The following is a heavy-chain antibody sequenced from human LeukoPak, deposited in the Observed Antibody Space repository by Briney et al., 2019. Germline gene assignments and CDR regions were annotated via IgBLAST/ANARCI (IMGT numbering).Heavy chain of an antibody. CDR3: ERQETYYYDSSGYYYSY. Sequence: ASVKVSCKASGDTFTSYYMHWVRQAPGQGLEWMGIINPSGGSTSYAQKFQGRVTMTRDTSTSTVYMELSSLRSEDTAVYYCERQETYYYDSSGYYYSYWGQGTLVTVSS. J-gene: IGHJ4*02. V-gene: IGHV1-46*01. CDR1: GDTFTSYY. CDR2: INPSGGST. D-gene: IGHD3-22*01.